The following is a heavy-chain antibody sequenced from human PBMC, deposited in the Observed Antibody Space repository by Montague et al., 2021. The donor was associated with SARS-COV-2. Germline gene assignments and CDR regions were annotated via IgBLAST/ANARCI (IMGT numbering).Heavy chain of an antibody. CDR1: GGSFSGCY. V-gene: IGHV4-34*01. CDR3: ACGEITTRGLIYYYGMDV. Sequence: SETLSLTCAVYGGSFSGCYWTWIRQSPRKGLEWIGEINHSGSTNYNPSLKSRVTISVDTSKNQFSLKLSSVTAADTAVYYCACGEITTRGLIYYYGMDVWGQGTTVTVPS. J-gene: IGHJ6*02. D-gene: IGHD4-11*01. CDR2: INHSGST.